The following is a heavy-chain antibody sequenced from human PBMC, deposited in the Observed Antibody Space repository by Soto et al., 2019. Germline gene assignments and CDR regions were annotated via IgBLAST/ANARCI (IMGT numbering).Heavy chain of an antibody. D-gene: IGHD6-6*01. CDR2: ISGSDDST. CDR3: ANRSSSSTCDY. J-gene: IGHJ4*02. V-gene: IGHV3-23*01. Sequence: EVQLLESGGGLVQPGESLRLSCAASGFTFSSYAMSWVRQAPGKGLEWVSVISGSDDSTYYADSVKGRFTISRDNSKNTLYLQMNSLRAEDTAVYYCANRSSSSTCDYWGQGNLVTVSS. CDR1: GFTFSSYA.